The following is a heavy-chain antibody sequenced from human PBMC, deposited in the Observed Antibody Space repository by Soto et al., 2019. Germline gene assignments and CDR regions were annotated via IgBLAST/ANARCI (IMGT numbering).Heavy chain of an antibody. CDR3: ARGLGQLELRVPDAFDI. D-gene: IGHD1-1*01. CDR1: GGSISSGGYS. J-gene: IGHJ3*02. V-gene: IGHV4-30-2*01. CDR2: IYHSGST. Sequence: QLQLQESGSGLVKPSQTLSLTCAVSGGSISSGGYSWSWIRQPPGKCLEWIGYIYHSGSTYYNPSLKSRVTISVDRSKNQFSLKLSSVTAADTAVYYCARGLGQLELRVPDAFDIWGQGTMVTVSS.